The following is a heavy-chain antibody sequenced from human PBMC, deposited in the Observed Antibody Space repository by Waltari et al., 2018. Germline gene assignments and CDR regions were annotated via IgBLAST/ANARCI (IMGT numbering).Heavy chain of an antibody. V-gene: IGHV1-2*06. Sequence: QVKLVQSGAEVKKPGASVKVSCKASGYTFTGYYMHWVRQAPGQGLEWMGRINPNSGGTNYAQKFQGRVTMTRDTSISTAYMELSRLRSDDTAVYYCARDLTAAAVMYYFDYWGQGTLVTVSS. CDR1: GYTFTGYY. D-gene: IGHD6-13*01. J-gene: IGHJ4*02. CDR3: ARDLTAAAVMYYFDY. CDR2: INPNSGGT.